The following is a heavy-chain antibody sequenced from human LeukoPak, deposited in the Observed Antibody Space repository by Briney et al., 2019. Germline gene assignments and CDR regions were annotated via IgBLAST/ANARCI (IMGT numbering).Heavy chain of an antibody. CDR2: IYTSGST. V-gene: IGHV4-4*07. J-gene: IGHJ5*02. CDR3: AGNLLTYYYGSGGFDP. Sequence: SETLSLTCTVSGGSTSSYYWSWIRQPAGKGLEWIGRIYTSGSTNYNPSLKSRVTMSVDTSKNQFSLKLSSVTAADTAVYYCAGNLLTYYYGSGGFDPWGQGTLVTVSS. D-gene: IGHD3-10*01. CDR1: GGSTSSYY.